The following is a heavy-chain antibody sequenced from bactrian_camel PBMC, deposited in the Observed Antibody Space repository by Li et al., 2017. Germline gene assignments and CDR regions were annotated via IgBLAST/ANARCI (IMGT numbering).Heavy chain of an antibody. J-gene: IGHJ4*01. V-gene: IGHV3S1*01. D-gene: IGHD3*01. Sequence: WSLVLSCTASYQYGTYCMAWFRQAPGKGLEWVSSISSGGNGTYYADSVKGRFTISRDNAKNTLYLQMNSLKPEDTAMYYCTKDRSYGTRNWVQSTRGQGTQVTVS. CDR3: TKDRSYGTRNWVQST. CDR2: ISSGGNGT. CDR1: YQYGTYC.